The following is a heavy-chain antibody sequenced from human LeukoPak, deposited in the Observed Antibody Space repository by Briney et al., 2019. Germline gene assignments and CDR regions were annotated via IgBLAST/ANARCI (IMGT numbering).Heavy chain of an antibody. CDR3: ARHASAFDI. Sequence: GESLKISFKGSGSWFSTYWIGWVRQMAEKGLEWMGIIYPGDSDTRYSPSFQGQVTISADKSISTAYLQWSSLRASDTAMYYCARHASAFDIWGQGTMVTVSS. V-gene: IGHV5-51*01. CDR2: IYPGDSDT. J-gene: IGHJ3*02. CDR1: GSWFSTYW.